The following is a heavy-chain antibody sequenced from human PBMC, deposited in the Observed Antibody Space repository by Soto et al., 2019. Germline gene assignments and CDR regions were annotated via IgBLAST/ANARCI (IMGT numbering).Heavy chain of an antibody. D-gene: IGHD3-10*01. V-gene: IGHV3-23*01. Sequence: GGSLRLSCAASGFTFSSYAMSWVRQAPGKGLEWVSAISGSGGSTYYADSVKGRFTISRDNSKNTLYLQMNSLRAEDTAVYYCAKDLAPQDYYGSGSSGYWGQGTRATVSS. J-gene: IGHJ4*02. CDR2: ISGSGGST. CDR3: AKDLAPQDYYGSGSSGY. CDR1: GFTFSSYA.